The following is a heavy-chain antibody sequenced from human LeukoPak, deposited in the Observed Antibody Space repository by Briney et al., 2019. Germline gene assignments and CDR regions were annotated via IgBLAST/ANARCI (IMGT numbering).Heavy chain of an antibody. CDR3: ARAGYSGYDYLGMDV. D-gene: IGHD5-12*01. Sequence: PGGSLRLSCAASGFTFSSYSMNWVRQAPGKGLEWVSSISSSSSYIYYADSVKGRFTISRDNAKNSLYLQMNSLRAEDTAVYYCARAGYSGYDYLGMDVWGKGTTVTVSS. J-gene: IGHJ6*04. CDR2: ISSSSSYI. CDR1: GFTFSSYS. V-gene: IGHV3-21*01.